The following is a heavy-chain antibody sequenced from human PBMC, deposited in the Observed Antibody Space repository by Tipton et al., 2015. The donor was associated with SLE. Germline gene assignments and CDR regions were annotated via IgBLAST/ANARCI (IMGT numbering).Heavy chain of an antibody. CDR2: IYYSGST. Sequence: TLSLTCTVSGGSISSYYWSWIRQPPGKGLEWIGYIYYSGSTNYNPSLKSRVTISVDTSKNQFSLKLSSVTAADTAVYYCARGPSRITIFGVVTPFDYWGQGTLVTVSS. J-gene: IGHJ4*02. D-gene: IGHD3-3*01. CDR3: ARGPSRITIFGVVTPFDY. V-gene: IGHV4-59*01. CDR1: GGSISSYY.